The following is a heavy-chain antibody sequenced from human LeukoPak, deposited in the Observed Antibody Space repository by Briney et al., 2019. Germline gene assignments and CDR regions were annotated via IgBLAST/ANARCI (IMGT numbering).Heavy chain of an antibody. V-gene: IGHV1-69*05. CDR3: ARSSHTNFDWLLRHYYYYYNMDV. D-gene: IGHD3-9*01. J-gene: IGHJ6*03. CDR1: RGTFSSYA. CDR2: IIPIFGTA. Sequence: SVKVSCKASRGTFSSYAISWVRQAPGQGLEWMGGIIPIFGTANYAQKFQGRVTITTDESTSTAYMELSSLRSEDTAVYYCARSSHTNFDWLLRHYYYYYNMDVWGKGTTVTVSS.